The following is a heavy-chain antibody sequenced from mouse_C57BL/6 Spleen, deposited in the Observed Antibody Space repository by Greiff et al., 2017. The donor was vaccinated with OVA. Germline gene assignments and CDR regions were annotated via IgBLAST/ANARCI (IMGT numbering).Heavy chain of an antibody. CDR1: GYTFTSYN. D-gene: IGHD2-3*01. V-gene: IGHV1-12*01. CDR2: IYPGNGDT. CDR3: TRENDGYYYYAMDY. J-gene: IGHJ4*01. Sequence: QVQLQQSGAELVRPGASVKMSCKASGYTFTSYNMHWVKQTPRQGLEWIGAIYPGNGDTSYNQKFKGKATLTLDKSSSTAYMQLSSLTSKDSAVYFCTRENDGYYYYAMDYWGQGTSVTVSS.